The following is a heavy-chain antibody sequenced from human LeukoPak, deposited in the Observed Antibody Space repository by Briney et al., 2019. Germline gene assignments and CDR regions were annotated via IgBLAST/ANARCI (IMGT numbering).Heavy chain of an antibody. V-gene: IGHV4-59*01. J-gene: IGHJ4*02. D-gene: IGHD5-24*01. CDR3: AREIEMATIDY. Sequence: SETLSLNCTVSGGSISSYYWSWIRQPPGKGLEWIGYIYYSGSTNYNPSLKSRVTISVDTSKDQFSLKLSSVTAADTAVYYCAREIEMATIDYWGQGTLVTVSS. CDR1: GGSISSYY. CDR2: IYYSGST.